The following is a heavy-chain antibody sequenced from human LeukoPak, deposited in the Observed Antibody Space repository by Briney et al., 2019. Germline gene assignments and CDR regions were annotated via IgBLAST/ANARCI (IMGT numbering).Heavy chain of an antibody. D-gene: IGHD2-15*01. J-gene: IGHJ1*01. Sequence: SETLSLTCTVSGGSISSSSYYWGWIRQPPGKGLEWIGSIYYSGSTYYNPSLKSRVTISVDTSKNQFSLKLSSVTAADTAVYYCASSAATPRREYFQHWGQGTLVTVSS. CDR3: ASSAATPRREYFQH. CDR2: IYYSGST. V-gene: IGHV4-39*07. CDR1: GGSISSSSYY.